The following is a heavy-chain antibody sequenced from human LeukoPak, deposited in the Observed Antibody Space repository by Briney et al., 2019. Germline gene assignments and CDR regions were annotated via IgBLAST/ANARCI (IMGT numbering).Heavy chain of an antibody. CDR1: GFTFSSYS. CDR3: ATLYSGGAFDI. D-gene: IGHD1-26*01. Sequence: GGSLRPSCAASGFTFSSYSMNWVRQAPGKGLEWVSSISSSSSYIYYADSVKGRFTISRDNAKNSLYLQMNSLRAEDTAVYYCATLYSGGAFDIWGQGTMVTVSS. J-gene: IGHJ3*02. V-gene: IGHV3-21*01. CDR2: ISSSSSYI.